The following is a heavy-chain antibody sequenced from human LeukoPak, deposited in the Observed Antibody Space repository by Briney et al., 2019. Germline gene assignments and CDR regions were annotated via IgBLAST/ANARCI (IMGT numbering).Heavy chain of an antibody. CDR2: ISHSGST. CDR1: GGSFSGYY. V-gene: IGHV4-34*01. Sequence: PSETLSLTCAVYGGSFSGYYWSWIRHPPGKGLEWIGEISHSGSTNYNPSPKSRVTISVDTSKNQFSLKLSSVTAADTAVYYCATGSGSYFPAAYWGQGTLVTVSS. J-gene: IGHJ4*02. CDR3: ATGSGSYFPAAY. D-gene: IGHD3-10*01.